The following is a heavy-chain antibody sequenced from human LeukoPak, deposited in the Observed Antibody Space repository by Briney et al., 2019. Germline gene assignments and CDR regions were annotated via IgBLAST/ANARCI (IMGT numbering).Heavy chain of an antibody. D-gene: IGHD3-16*01. V-gene: IGHV2-5*01. CDR1: GFSLTTSAVG. CDR2: IYGNDDT. J-gene: IGHJ4*02. Sequence: SGPTLVNPTQTLTPTCTFSGFSLTTSAVGVAWIRQPPGKALEWLALIYGNDDTRYSPSLKTRLTITKGTSENQVVLTMTTMDPVDTATYFCAHDSPGNYGFDYWGQGTLVTVSS. CDR3: AHDSPGNYGFDY.